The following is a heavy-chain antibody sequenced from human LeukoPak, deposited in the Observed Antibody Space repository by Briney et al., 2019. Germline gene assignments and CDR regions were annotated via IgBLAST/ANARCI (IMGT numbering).Heavy chain of an antibody. J-gene: IGHJ3*02. V-gene: IGHV3-30-3*01. CDR3: ARVPRGSGSYYGAFDI. CDR2: ISYDGSNK. Sequence: GGSLRLSCAASGFTFSSYAMHWVRQAPGKGLEWVAVISYDGSNKYYADSVKGRFTISRDNAKNTLYLQMNSLRAEDTAVYYCARVPRGSGSYYGAFDIWGQGTMVTVSS. D-gene: IGHD1-26*01. CDR1: GFTFSSYA.